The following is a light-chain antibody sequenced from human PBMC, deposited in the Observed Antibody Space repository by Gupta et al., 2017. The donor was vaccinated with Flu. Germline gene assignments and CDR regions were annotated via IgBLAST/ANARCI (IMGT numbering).Light chain of an antibody. CDR1: QSIRTY. J-gene: IGKJ2*01. Sequence: ERVLTQSPATLSLSPGESATLSCRASQSIRTYLAWYQKKPGQDPRLLMDDASPRDAGIPVRITGSGSGTDCTLIISSREQEDYARDYCRKRSRRPMYTFGQGTELEIK. V-gene: IGKV3-11*01. CDR2: DAS. CDR3: RKRSRRPMYT.